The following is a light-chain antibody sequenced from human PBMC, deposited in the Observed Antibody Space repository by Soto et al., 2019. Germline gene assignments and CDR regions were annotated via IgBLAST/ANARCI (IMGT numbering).Light chain of an antibody. CDR3: AAWDDSLNGPV. J-gene: IGLJ3*02. CDR1: SSNIGRNT. Sequence: QSVLTQPPSASGTPGQRVTISCSGSSSNIGRNTLNWYQQLPGTAPKLLIYSNNQRPSGVPDRFSGSKSGTSASLAISGLQSEDAADYYCAAWDDSLNGPVFGGGTKLTVL. CDR2: SNN. V-gene: IGLV1-44*01.